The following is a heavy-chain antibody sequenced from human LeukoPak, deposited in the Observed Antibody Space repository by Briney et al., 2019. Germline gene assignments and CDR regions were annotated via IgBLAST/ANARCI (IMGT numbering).Heavy chain of an antibody. CDR1: GGTFSSYA. CDR2: IVPIFGTA. Sequence: SVKVSCKASGGTFSSYAISWVRQAPGQGLEWMGGIVPIFGTANYAQKFQGRVTITADESTSTAYMELSSLRSEDTAVYYCARPRYCSSTSCYRYFDYWGQGTLVTVSS. D-gene: IGHD2-2*01. V-gene: IGHV1-69*13. CDR3: ARPRYCSSTSCYRYFDY. J-gene: IGHJ4*02.